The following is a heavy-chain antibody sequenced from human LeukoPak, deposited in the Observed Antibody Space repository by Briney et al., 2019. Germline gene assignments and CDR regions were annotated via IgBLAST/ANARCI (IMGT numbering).Heavy chain of an antibody. CDR1: GYTFTSYA. J-gene: IGHJ6*02. CDR2: INAGNGNT. CDR3: ARFDFWSGYYYGMDV. V-gene: IGHV1-3*01. D-gene: IGHD3-3*01. Sequence: ASVKVSCKASGYTFTSYAVHWVRQAPGQRLEWMGWINAGNGNTKYSQKFQGRVTITRDTSASTAYMELSSLRSEDTAVYYCARFDFWSGYYYGMDVWGQGTTVTVSS.